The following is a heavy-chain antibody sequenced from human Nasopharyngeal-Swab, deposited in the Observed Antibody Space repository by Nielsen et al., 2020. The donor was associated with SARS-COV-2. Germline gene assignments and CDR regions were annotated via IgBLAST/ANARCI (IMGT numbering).Heavy chain of an antibody. J-gene: IGHJ4*02. Sequence: VRQAPGQGLEWMGWVSTYNGDTNYAQDFQGRLTMTTDTSTNTAYMELRSLRSDDTAVYYWAREGSFLGYFDYWGQGTLVTVSS. CDR2: VSTYNGDT. D-gene: IGHD3-3*01. CDR3: AREGSFLGYFDY. V-gene: IGHV1-18*01.